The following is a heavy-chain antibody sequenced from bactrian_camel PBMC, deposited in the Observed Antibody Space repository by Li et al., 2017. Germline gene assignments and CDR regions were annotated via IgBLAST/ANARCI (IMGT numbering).Heavy chain of an antibody. D-gene: IGHD6*01. J-gene: IGHJ6*01. V-gene: IGHV3S40*01. CDR1: GYTYSGHC. Sequence: DVQLVESGGGSVQAGGSLRLSCAFSGYTYSGHCMGWVRQAPGRGFEWVSLITSSGGTPSYADSVKGRFTISKDNAKNTVYLQMNSLKPDDTAVYYCVREGYDGGWLTFGYWGQGTQVTVS. CDR2: ITSSGGTP. CDR3: VREGYDGGWLTFGY.